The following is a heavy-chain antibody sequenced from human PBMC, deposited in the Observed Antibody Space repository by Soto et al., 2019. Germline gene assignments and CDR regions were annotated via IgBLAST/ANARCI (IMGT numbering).Heavy chain of an antibody. CDR3: ARDGDYYGSGSPTNYYYYGMDV. CDR2: ISSSSSYI. D-gene: IGHD3-10*01. J-gene: IGHJ6*02. CDR1: GFTFSSYS. Sequence: EVQLVESGGGLVKPGGSLRLSCAASGFTFSSYSMNWVRQAPGKGLEWVSSISSSSSYIYYADSVKGRFTISRDNAKNSLYLQMNSLRAEDTAVYYCARDGDYYGSGSPTNYYYYGMDVWGQGTTDTVSS. V-gene: IGHV3-21*01.